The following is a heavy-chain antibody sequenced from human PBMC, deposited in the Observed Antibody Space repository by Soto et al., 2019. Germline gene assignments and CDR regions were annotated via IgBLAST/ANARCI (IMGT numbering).Heavy chain of an antibody. Sequence: GASVKVSCKASGYSFTAFSLHWVRQAPGQGLEWMGWVNTNNGDTSYAQNIQDRVTMTRDTAISTAFMELTSLTSDDTAVYFCARPTLARELDYWGQGTVVPVYS. J-gene: IGHJ4*02. CDR1: GYSFTAFS. D-gene: IGHD6-6*01. CDR2: VNTNNGDT. CDR3: ARPTLARELDY. V-gene: IGHV1-2*02.